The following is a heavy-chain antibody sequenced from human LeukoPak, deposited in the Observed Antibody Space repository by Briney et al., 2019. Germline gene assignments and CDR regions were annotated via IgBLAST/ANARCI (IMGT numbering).Heavy chain of an antibody. V-gene: IGHV3-33*01. D-gene: IGHD3-22*01. CDR1: GFTFSSYG. J-gene: IGHJ4*02. CDR2: IWYDGSNK. Sequence: QAGRSLRLSCAASGFTFSSYGMHWVRQAPGKGLEWVAVIWYDGSNKYYADSVKGRFTISRDNSKNSLYLQMNSLRAEDTAVYYCASTYDSSGYSYYFDYWGQGTLVTVSS. CDR3: ASTYDSSGYSYYFDY.